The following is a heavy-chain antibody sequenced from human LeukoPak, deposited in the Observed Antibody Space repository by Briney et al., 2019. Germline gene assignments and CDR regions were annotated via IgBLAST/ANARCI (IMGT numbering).Heavy chain of an antibody. J-gene: IGHJ5*02. Sequence: GSLRLSCAASGFTVSGNYMSWVRQPPGKGLEWIGYIYYSGSTSYNPSLKSRVTISVDTSKNRFSLKLRSVTAADTAVYYCARDPYSSGWYASFDPWGQGTLVTVSS. V-gene: IGHV4-59*02. CDR3: ARDPYSSGWYASFDP. D-gene: IGHD6-19*01. CDR2: IYYSGST. CDR1: GFTVSGNY.